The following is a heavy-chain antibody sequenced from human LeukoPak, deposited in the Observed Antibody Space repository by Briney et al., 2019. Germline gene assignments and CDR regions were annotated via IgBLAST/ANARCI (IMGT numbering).Heavy chain of an antibody. CDR2: ISYDGSNK. CDR1: GFTFSSYG. CDR3: ARDQSTRPLVFYYFDS. Sequence: GGSLRLSCAASGFTFSSYGMHWVRQAPGKGLEWVAVISYDGSNKYYADSVKGRFTISRDNSKNALYLQMNSLRAEDTAVYYCARDQSTRPLVFYYFDSWGQGTLVTVSS. D-gene: IGHD5/OR15-5a*01. V-gene: IGHV3-30*19. J-gene: IGHJ4*02.